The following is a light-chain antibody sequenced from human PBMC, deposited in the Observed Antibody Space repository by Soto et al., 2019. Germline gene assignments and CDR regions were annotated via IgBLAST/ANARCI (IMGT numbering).Light chain of an antibody. CDR3: QSYDSSLTAVV. J-gene: IGLJ2*01. V-gene: IGLV1-40*01. CDR1: STNLGANYG. CDR2: GDT. Sequence: QAVVTQPPSVSGAPGQRVTISCTGSSTNLGANYGVHWYHQVPGTAPKLLIYGDTNRPSGVPDRFSGSKSATSASLAITGLQAEDEADYYCQSYDSSLTAVVFGGGTKLTVL.